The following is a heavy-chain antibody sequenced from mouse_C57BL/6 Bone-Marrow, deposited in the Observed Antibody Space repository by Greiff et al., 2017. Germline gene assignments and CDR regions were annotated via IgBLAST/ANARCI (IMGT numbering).Heavy chain of an antibody. J-gene: IGHJ1*03. D-gene: IGHD2-4*01. Sequence: ESGPGLVKPSQSLSLTCSVTGYSITSGYYWNWIRQLPGNKLEWMGYISYDGSNNYNPSLKNRISITRDTTKNQFFLKLNSVTTEDTAPYYCAYRLRHWYIDVWGTGTTVTVSS. CDR2: ISYDGSN. V-gene: IGHV3-6*01. CDR3: AYRLRHWYIDV. CDR1: GYSITSGYY.